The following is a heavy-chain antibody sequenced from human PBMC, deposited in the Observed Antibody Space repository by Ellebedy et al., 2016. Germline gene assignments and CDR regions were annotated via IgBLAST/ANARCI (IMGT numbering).Heavy chain of an antibody. CDR3: ADAGAGY. CDR2: VKNKAKSYTT. V-gene: IGHV3-72*01. CDR1: GLTFSDHY. Sequence: GESLKISXAASGLTFSDHYMDWVRQAPGKGLEWVGRVKNKAKSYTTEYAASVEGRFTISRDDSKNSVYLQMNSLKTEDTAVYYCADAGAGYWGQGTQVTVSS. D-gene: IGHD2-8*02. J-gene: IGHJ4*02.